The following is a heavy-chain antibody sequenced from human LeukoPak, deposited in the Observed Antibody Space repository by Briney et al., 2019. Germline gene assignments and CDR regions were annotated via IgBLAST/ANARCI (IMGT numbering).Heavy chain of an antibody. CDR2: IYYSGST. J-gene: IGHJ4*02. CDR1: GGSISSYY. V-gene: IGHV4-59*12. D-gene: IGHD1-26*01. Sequence: SETLSLTCTVSGGSISSYYWSWIRQPPGKGLEWIGYIYYSGSTNYNPSLKSRVTISVDTSKNQFSLKLSSVTAADTAVYYCARGLGAVPFDYWGQGTLVTVSS. CDR3: ARGLGAVPFDY.